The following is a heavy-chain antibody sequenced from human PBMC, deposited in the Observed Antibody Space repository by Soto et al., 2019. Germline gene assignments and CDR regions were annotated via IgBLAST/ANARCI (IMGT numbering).Heavy chain of an antibody. CDR3: ARVGFLDYYDSSSYPDY. V-gene: IGHV1-18*01. Sequence: ASVKVSCKASGYTFTSYGISWVRQAPGQGLEWMGWISAYNGNTNYAQKLQGRVTMTTDTSTSTAYMELRSLRSDDTAVYFCARVGFLDYYDSSSYPDYWGQGTLITVSS. D-gene: IGHD3-22*01. J-gene: IGHJ4*02. CDR2: ISAYNGNT. CDR1: GYTFTSYG.